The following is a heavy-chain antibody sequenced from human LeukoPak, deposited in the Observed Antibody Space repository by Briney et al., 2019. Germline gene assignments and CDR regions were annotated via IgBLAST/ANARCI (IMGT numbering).Heavy chain of an antibody. CDR3: AGWSGELSSLFAF. J-gene: IGHJ4*02. CDR2: VYHSGIT. CDR1: GYSIRSGYY. V-gene: IGHV4-38-2*01. D-gene: IGHD3-10*01. Sequence: SETLSLTCAVSGYSIRSGYYWGWIRQPPGKGLEWIGSVYHSGITYYNPSLKSRVSISVDTSKNQFSMKLSSVTAADTATYYCAGWSGELSSLFAFWGQGTLVTVYS.